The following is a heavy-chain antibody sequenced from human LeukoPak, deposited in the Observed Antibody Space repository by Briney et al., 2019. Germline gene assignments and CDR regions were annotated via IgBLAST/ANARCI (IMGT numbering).Heavy chain of an antibody. D-gene: IGHD7-27*01. Sequence: GGSLRLSCAASGFTFTNYGMSWVRQAPGKGLEWVSDISGSGGTTYYADSVKGRFTISRDNSRNTLYLQMNSLRAEDTALYYCTTSPLPGVDYWGLGTLVTVSS. CDR1: GFTFTNYG. CDR3: TTSPLPGVDY. J-gene: IGHJ4*02. CDR2: ISGSGGTT. V-gene: IGHV3-23*01.